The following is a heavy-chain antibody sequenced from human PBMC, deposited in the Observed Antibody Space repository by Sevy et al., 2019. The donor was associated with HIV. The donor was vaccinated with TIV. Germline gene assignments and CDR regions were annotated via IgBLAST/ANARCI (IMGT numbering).Heavy chain of an antibody. CDR3: ARCRSPSVDYATGSFDY. D-gene: IGHD4-17*01. Sequence: SKTLSLTCTVSGGSVSTDSYYWSWIRQPPEKGLEWIGYLFSGGSTNYNPSLKSRVTLSLDSSKNQYSLKLSSVTAADTAVYYCARCRSPSVDYATGSFDYWGQGALVTVSS. CDR2: LFSGGST. CDR1: GGSVSTDSYY. V-gene: IGHV4-61*01. J-gene: IGHJ4*02.